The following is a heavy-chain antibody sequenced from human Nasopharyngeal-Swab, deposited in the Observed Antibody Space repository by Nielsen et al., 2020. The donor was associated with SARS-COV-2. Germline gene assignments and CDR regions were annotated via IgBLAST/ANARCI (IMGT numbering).Heavy chain of an antibody. Sequence: GGSLRLSCKGSGYSFTSYWIGWVRQMPGKGLEWMGIIYPGESDTRYSPSFQGQVTISADKSISTAYLQWSSLKASDIAMYYCASSQYSYGDFDYWGQGTLVTVSS. CDR1: GYSFTSYW. CDR2: IYPGESDT. CDR3: ASSQYSYGDFDY. J-gene: IGHJ4*02. D-gene: IGHD5-18*01. V-gene: IGHV5-51*01.